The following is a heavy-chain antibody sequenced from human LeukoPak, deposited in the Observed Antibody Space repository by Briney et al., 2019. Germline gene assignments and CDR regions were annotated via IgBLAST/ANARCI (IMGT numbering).Heavy chain of an antibody. Sequence: ASEKVSCKASGYTFTGYYMHWVRQAPGQGLEWMGWINPNSGGTNYAQKFQGWVTMTRDTSISTAYMELSRLRSDDTAVYYCARDNAGFYDFWSGLLRFDYWGQGTLVTVSS. V-gene: IGHV1-2*04. J-gene: IGHJ4*02. CDR1: GYTFTGYY. CDR2: INPNSGGT. D-gene: IGHD3-3*01. CDR3: ARDNAGFYDFWSGLLRFDY.